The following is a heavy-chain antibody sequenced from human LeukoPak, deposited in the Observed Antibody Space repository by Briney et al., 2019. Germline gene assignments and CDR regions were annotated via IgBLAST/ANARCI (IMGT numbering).Heavy chain of an antibody. CDR2: ISGSGSAI. J-gene: IGHJ6*03. CDR3: AKGADYEPYYYYYYMDV. V-gene: IGHV3-11*01. Sequence: GGSLRLSCAASGFTFSDYYMSWIRQAPGKGLDWVSYISGSGSAIYYADSVKGRFTISRDNSKNTLYLQMNSLRAEDTAVYYCAKGADYEPYYYYYYMDVWGKGTTVTVSS. D-gene: IGHD4-17*01. CDR1: GFTFSDYY.